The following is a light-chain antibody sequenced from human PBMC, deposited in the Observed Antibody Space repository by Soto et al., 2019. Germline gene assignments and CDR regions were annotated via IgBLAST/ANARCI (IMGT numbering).Light chain of an antibody. V-gene: IGLV2-14*01. CDR3: SSYSSSSSLYV. CDR2: KVS. CDR1: SSDIGAYNY. J-gene: IGLJ1*01. Sequence: QSAVTQPASVSGSPGQSITISCTGTSSDIGAYNYVSWYQQHPGKAPKVMIYKVSNRPSGVSDRFSGSKSANTASLTISGLHAEDEADYYCSSYSSSSSLYVFGTGTKLTVL.